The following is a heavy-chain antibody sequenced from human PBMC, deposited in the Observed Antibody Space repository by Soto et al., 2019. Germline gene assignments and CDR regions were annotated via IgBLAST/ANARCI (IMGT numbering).Heavy chain of an antibody. CDR2: IYSGGST. Sequence: GGSLRLSCAASGFTVSSHYMSWVRQAPGKGLEWVSVIYSGGSTYYAGSVKGRFTISRANSKNTPYLQMNSLRAEDTAVYYCARDGPLGGWYVDYWGQGTLVAVSS. CDR3: ARDGPLGGWYVDY. CDR1: GFTVSSHY. V-gene: IGHV3-53*01. D-gene: IGHD6-19*01. J-gene: IGHJ4*02.